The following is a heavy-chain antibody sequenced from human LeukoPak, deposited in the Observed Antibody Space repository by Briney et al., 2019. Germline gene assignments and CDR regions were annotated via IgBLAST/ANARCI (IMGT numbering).Heavy chain of an antibody. CDR2: IYTSGST. J-gene: IGHJ4*02. CDR3: ARKIDYGDYHFDY. V-gene: IGHV4-61*02. Sequence: SETLSLTCTVSGGSISSGSYYWSWIRQPAGKGLEWIGRIYTSGSTNYNPSLKSRVTVSVDTSKNQFSLKLSSVTAADTAVYYCARKIDYGDYHFDYWGQGTLVTVSS. CDR1: GGSISSGSYY. D-gene: IGHD4-17*01.